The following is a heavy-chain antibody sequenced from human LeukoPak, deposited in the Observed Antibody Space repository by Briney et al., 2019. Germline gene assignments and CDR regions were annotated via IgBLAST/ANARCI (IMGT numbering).Heavy chain of an antibody. CDR1: GFTFSSYG. CDR3: AKDRGDYDPEYFQN. J-gene: IGHJ1*01. Sequence: GSLRLSCAASGFTFSSYGMHWVLQAPGKGLEWVAVISYDGSNKYYADSVKGRFTISRDNSKNTLYLQMNSLRAEDTAVYYCAKDRGDYDPEYFQNWGQGTLVIVSS. CDR2: ISYDGSNK. D-gene: IGHD4-17*01. V-gene: IGHV3-30*18.